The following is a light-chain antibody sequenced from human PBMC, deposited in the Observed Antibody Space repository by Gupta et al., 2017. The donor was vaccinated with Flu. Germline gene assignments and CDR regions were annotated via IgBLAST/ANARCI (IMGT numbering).Light chain of an antibody. Sequence: SVTISCTGASSDVGGYEYVSWYQQHPGKAPNLMIYDVSQRPSGVPDRFSGSKSGNTASLTISGLQGDDEADYFCCSYAGTFTFVFGTGTKVTVL. CDR1: SSDVGGYEY. V-gene: IGLV2-11*03. CDR2: DVS. J-gene: IGLJ1*01. CDR3: CSYAGTFTFV.